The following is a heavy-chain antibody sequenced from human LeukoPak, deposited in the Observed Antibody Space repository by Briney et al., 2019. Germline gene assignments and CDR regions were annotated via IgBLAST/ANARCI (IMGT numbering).Heavy chain of an antibody. CDR3: ARLGYCSSTSCYYYYGMDV. J-gene: IGHJ6*02. V-gene: IGHV1-18*01. CDR1: GYTFTSYG. CDR2: ISAYNGNT. D-gene: IGHD2-2*01. Sequence: ASVTVSCKASGYTFTSYGISWVRQAPGQGLEWMGWISAYNGNTNYAQKLQGRVTMTTDTSTSTAYMELRSLRSDDTAVYYCARLGYCSSTSCYYYYGMDVWGQGTTVTVSS.